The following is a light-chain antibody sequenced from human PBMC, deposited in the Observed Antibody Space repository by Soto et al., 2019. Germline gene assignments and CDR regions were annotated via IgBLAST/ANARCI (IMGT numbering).Light chain of an antibody. V-gene: IGLV2-23*02. CDR1: SSDVGSYNL. J-gene: IGLJ2*01. CDR3: CSYGTTSTFDV. CDR2: EVS. Sequence: QSALTQPASVSGSPGQSITISCTGTSSDVGSYNLVSWYQQHPGKAPQLIMYEVSKRPSGVSDRFFGSKSGNTASLTISVRQTEDEADYYCCSYGTTSTFDVFGGGTKLTVL.